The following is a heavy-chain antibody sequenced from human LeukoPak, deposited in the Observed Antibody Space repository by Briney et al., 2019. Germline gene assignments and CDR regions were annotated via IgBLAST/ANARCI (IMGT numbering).Heavy chain of an antibody. CDR1: GGSISSYN. Sequence: PSETLSLTCTVSGGSISSYNWNWIRQPPPQGLERIGYIYYSGSTNYNPSLKSRVTISVDTSKNQFSLNLSSVTAADTAVYYCAREEVAVARDAFEIWGQGTMVTVSS. V-gene: IGHV4-59*01. CDR3: AREEVAVARDAFEI. J-gene: IGHJ3*02. CDR2: IYYSGST. D-gene: IGHD6-19*01.